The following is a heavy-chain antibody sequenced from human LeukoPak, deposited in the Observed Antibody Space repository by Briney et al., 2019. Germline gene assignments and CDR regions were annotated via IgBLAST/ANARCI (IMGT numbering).Heavy chain of an antibody. V-gene: IGHV3-30*18. Sequence: GGSLRLSCAASGFTFSSYGMHGVRQAPGKGLEWVAVISYDGSNKYYADSVKGRFTISRDNSKNTLYLQMNSLRAEDTAVYYCAKDSYYYYGMDVWGQGTTVTVSS. CDR3: AKDSYYYYGMDV. CDR2: ISYDGSNK. J-gene: IGHJ6*02. CDR1: GFTFSSYG.